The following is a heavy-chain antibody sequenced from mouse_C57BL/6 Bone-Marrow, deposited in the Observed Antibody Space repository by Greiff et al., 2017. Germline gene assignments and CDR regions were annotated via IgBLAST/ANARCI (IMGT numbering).Heavy chain of an antibody. J-gene: IGHJ3*01. Sequence: EVQLQQSGPELVKPGASVKIPCKASGYTFTDYNMDWVKQSHGKSLEWIGDINPNNGGTNYNQKFKGKATLTEDKSSSTAYMELRSLTSEDTAVYYCARSKGWFAYWGQGTLVTVSA. CDR2: INPNNGGT. V-gene: IGHV1-18*01. CDR3: ARSKGWFAY. CDR1: GYTFTDYN.